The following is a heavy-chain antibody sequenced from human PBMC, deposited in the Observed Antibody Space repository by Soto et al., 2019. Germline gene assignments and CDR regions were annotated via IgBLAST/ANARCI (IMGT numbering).Heavy chain of an antibody. V-gene: IGHV3-23*01. CDR3: AKDFTVTPYYFDY. J-gene: IGHJ4*02. CDR2: ISGSDGNT. D-gene: IGHD4-17*01. CDR1: GFTFSSYA. Sequence: EVQLLESGGGLVQPGGSLRLSCAASGFTFSSYAMSWVRQAPGKGLEWVSAISGSDGNTYYADSVKGRFTISRDNSKNTLYLQMDSLGAEDTAVYFCAKDFTVTPYYFDYWGQGTLVTVSS.